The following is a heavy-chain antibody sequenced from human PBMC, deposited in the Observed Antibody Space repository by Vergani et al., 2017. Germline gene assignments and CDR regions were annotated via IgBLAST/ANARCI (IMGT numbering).Heavy chain of an antibody. CDR2: IRSKNDGGTA. CDR3: YTDDHDY. D-gene: IGHD1-1*01. V-gene: IGHV3-15*07. CDR1: GITFKNSW. J-gene: IGHJ4*02. Sequence: EVQVVESGGGLIKPGGSLRLSCVVSGITFKNSWINWVRQAPGKGLKWIGRIRSKNDGGTADYAAPLKGRFTISRDDSTESAFLLVNNLKTEDTAVYFCYTDDHDYWGQGTLVTVSS.